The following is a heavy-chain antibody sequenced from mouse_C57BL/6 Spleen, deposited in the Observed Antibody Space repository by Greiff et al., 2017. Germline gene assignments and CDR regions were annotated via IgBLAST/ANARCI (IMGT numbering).Heavy chain of an antibody. CDR1: GYTFTSYW. Sequence: VQLQQPGAELVKPGASVKVSCKASGYTFTSYWMHWVKQRPGQGLEWIGRIHPSDSDTNYNQKFKGKATLTVDKSSSTAYMQRSSLTSEDSAVYYCAIPTVVAHWYFDVWGTGTTVTVAS. J-gene: IGHJ1*03. CDR3: AIPTVVAHWYFDV. V-gene: IGHV1-74*01. CDR2: IHPSDSDT. D-gene: IGHD1-1*01.